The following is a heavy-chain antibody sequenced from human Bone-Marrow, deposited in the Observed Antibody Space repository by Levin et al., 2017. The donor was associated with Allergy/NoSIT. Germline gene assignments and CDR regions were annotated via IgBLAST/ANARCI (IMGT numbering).Heavy chain of an antibody. CDR3: ARAAPYSSSWYGLKYYFDY. D-gene: IGHD6-13*01. CDR2: INHSGST. CDR1: GGSFSGYY. Sequence: SETLSLTCAVYGGSFSGYYWSWIRQPPGKGLEWIGEINHSGSTNYNPSLKSRVTISVDTSKNQFSLKLSSVTAADTAVYYCARAAPYSSSWYGLKYYFDYWGQGTLVTVSS. V-gene: IGHV4-34*01. J-gene: IGHJ4*02.